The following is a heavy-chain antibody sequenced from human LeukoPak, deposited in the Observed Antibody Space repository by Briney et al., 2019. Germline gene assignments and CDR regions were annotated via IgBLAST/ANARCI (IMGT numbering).Heavy chain of an antibody. J-gene: IGHJ4*02. CDR2: IYHSGST. D-gene: IGHD4/OR15-4a*01. V-gene: IGHV4-4*02. CDR3: ARRFGYGVVGGYFDY. CDR1: GGSISGSDW. Sequence: SGTLSLTCAVSGGSISGSDWWSWVRQPPWKGLEWIGEIYHSGSTNYNPSLKSRVTISVDKSKNQFSLKLNSVTAADTAVYYCARRFGYGVVGGYFDYWGQGTLVTVSS.